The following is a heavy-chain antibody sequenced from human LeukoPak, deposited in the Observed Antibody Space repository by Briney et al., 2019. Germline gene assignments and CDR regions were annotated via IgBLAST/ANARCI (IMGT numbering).Heavy chain of an antibody. Sequence: PSETLSLTCTVSGGSISSYYWSWIRQPAGKGLEWIGRIYTSGSTNYNPSLKSRVTMSVDTSKNQFSLKLSSVTAADTAVYYCARGLVVVADYYYYYYMDVWGKGPRSPSP. D-gene: IGHD2-15*01. CDR3: ARGLVVVADYYYYYYMDV. CDR2: IYTSGST. V-gene: IGHV4-4*07. CDR1: GGSISSYY. J-gene: IGHJ6*03.